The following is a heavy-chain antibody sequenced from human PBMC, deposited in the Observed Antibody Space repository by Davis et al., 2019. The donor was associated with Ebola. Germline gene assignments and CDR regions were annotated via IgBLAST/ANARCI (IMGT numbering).Heavy chain of an antibody. Sequence: ASVKVSCKASGYTFTNYGITWVRQAPGQGLEWMGWINPHNGNTNYGQNVQGRVIMTSDTATTTAYMEVRSLRSDDTAVYYCARVIQLWSLRLDYWGQGTTVTVSS. CDR3: ARVIQLWSLRLDY. D-gene: IGHD5-18*01. CDR1: GYTFTNYG. CDR2: INPHNGNT. J-gene: IGHJ4*03. V-gene: IGHV1-18*04.